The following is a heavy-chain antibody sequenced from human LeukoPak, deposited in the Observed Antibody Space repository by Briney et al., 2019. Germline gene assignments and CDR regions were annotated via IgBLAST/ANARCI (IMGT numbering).Heavy chain of an antibody. CDR1: GYSISSGYY. V-gene: IGHV4-38-2*01. D-gene: IGHD3-10*01. CDR3: ASRLLWFGELSHFDY. CDR2: IYHSGST. Sequence: SETLSLTCAVSGYSISSGYYWGWIRQSPGKGLEWIGSIYHSGSTYYNPSLKSRVTISVDTSKNQFSLKLSSVTAADTAVYYCASRLLWFGELSHFDYWGQGTLVTVSS. J-gene: IGHJ4*02.